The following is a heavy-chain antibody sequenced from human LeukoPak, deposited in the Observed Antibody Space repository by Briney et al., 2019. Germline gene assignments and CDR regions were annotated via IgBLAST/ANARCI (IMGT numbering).Heavy chain of an antibody. CDR1: GFTFSNYY. CDR2: ISYDGSNK. CDR3: ARERGLDY. J-gene: IGHJ4*02. V-gene: IGHV3-30-3*01. Sequence: GRSLRLSCVASGFTFSNYYMHWVRQAPGKGLEWVAVISYDGSNKYYADSVKGRFTISRDNSKNTLYLQMDSLRAEDTAVYYCARERGLDYWGQGTLVTVSS.